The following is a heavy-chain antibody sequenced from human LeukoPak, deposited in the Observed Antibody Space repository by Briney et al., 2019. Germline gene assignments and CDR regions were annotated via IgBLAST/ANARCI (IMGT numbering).Heavy chain of an antibody. J-gene: IGHJ4*02. Sequence: SETLSLTCTVSGYSISSGYHWGWIRQPPGKGLEWIGSIYHSGSTYYNPSLKSRVTISVDTSKNQFSLKLSSVTAADTAVYYCARDANALAGTADYWGQGTLVTVSS. CDR3: ARDANALAGTADY. D-gene: IGHD6-19*01. CDR2: IYHSGST. V-gene: IGHV4-38-2*02. CDR1: GYSISSGYH.